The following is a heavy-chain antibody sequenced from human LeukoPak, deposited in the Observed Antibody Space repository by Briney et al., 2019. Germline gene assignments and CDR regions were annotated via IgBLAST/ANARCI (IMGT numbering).Heavy chain of an antibody. CDR2: ISYDGSNK. CDR1: GFTFSSYG. CDR3: RFGELRELGFGY. V-gene: IGHV3-30*03. D-gene: IGHD3-10*01. J-gene: IGHJ4*02. Sequence: GGSLRLSCAASGFTFSSYGMHWVRQAPGKGLEWVAVISYDGSNKYYADSVKGRFTISRDNSKNTLYLQMNSLRAEDTAVYYCRFGELRELGFGYWGQGTLVTVSS.